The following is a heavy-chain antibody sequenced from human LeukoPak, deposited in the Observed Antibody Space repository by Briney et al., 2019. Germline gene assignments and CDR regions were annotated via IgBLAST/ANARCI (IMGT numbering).Heavy chain of an antibody. Sequence: SQTLSLTCAISGDSVSSKNVVWNWIRQSPSRGLEWLGKTYYRSQWGTDYAVSVNSRITINPDTSKNQFSLQLNSVTPEDTAVYYCARDPRISSACYFDYWGQGTLVTVSS. CDR2: TYYRSQWGT. CDR3: ARDPRISSACYFDY. J-gene: IGHJ4*02. V-gene: IGHV6-1*01. D-gene: IGHD6-25*01. CDR1: GDSVSSKNVV.